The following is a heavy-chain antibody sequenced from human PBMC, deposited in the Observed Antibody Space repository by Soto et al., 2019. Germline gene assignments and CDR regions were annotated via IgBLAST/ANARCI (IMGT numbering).Heavy chain of an antibody. CDR3: AKVPIVVVITAMDY. J-gene: IGHJ4*02. Sequence: PGGSLRLSCAASGFTFGSYGMHWVRQAPGKGLEWVAVISYDGSNKYYADSVKGRFTISRDNSKNTLYLQMNSLRAEDTAVYYCAKVPIVVVITAMDYWGQGTLVTVSS. CDR1: GFTFGSYG. CDR2: ISYDGSNK. V-gene: IGHV3-30*18. D-gene: IGHD3-22*01.